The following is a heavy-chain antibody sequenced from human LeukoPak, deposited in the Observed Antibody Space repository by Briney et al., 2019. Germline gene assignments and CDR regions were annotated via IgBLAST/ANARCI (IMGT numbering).Heavy chain of an antibody. J-gene: IGHJ4*02. CDR3: ANGDFWSGTRTDY. CDR2: ISGSGGST. CDR1: GFTFSIYA. D-gene: IGHD3-3*01. Sequence: PGGPLRPSCAASGFTFSIYAMSWVRQAPGKGLEWVSAISGSGGSTYYADSVKGRFTISRDNSKNTLYLQMTRLRAEDTAVYYCANGDFWSGTRTDYWGQGTLVTVSS. V-gene: IGHV3-23*01.